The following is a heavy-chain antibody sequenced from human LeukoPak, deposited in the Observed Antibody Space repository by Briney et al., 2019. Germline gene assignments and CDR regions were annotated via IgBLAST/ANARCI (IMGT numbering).Heavy chain of an antibody. D-gene: IGHD2-15*01. J-gene: IGHJ3*02. CDR3: ARDYRKAYCSGGSCYTPVAFDI. Sequence: ASVKVSCKASGYTFTGYYMHWVRQAPGQGLEWMGWINPNSGGTNYAQKFQGRVTMTRDTSISTAYMELSRLRSDDTAVYYCARDYRKAYCSGGSCYTPVAFDIWGQGTMVTVSS. CDR2: INPNSGGT. CDR1: GYTFTGYY. V-gene: IGHV1-2*02.